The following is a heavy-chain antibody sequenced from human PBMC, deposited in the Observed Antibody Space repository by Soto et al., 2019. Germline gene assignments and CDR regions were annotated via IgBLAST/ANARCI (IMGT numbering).Heavy chain of an antibody. J-gene: IGHJ1*01. Sequence: EEQLVASGGDLVQPGGSLRLSCAASGFTVSNNYMSWVRQAPGKGLEWVSLIYSGGSTYYADSVKGRFTISRDSSKNTLYLQMNSLRAADTAMYYCAAYSHKGYWGLRTLVTVSS. CDR2: IYSGGST. D-gene: IGHD3-16*01. CDR3: AAYSHKGY. CDR1: GFTVSNNY. V-gene: IGHV3-66*01.